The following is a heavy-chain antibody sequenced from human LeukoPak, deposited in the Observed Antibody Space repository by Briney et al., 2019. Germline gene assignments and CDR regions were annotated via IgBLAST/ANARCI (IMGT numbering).Heavy chain of an antibody. CDR3: ASDLAHCNNTSCYGDV. CDR2: MSAYNGNT. J-gene: IGHJ6*04. Sequence: ASVKVSCKSSGYSFSFYGNTWVRHAHPQGLEWMGWMSAYNGNTNYAHKVQGRVIITTDTTTSTAYMELRSLRSDDTVLYCCASDLAHCNNTSCYGDVWGKGTTVTVSS. V-gene: IGHV1-18*01. D-gene: IGHD2-2*01. CDR1: GYSFSFYG.